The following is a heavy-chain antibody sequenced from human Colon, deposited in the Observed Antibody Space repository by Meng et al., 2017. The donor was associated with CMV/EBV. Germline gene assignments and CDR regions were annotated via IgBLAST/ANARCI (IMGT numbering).Heavy chain of an antibody. CDR1: GYSFTSYW. D-gene: IGHD3-22*01. J-gene: IGHJ3*02. CDR3: ARKYYYDSSGASDAFDI. V-gene: IGHV5-51*01. CDR2: IYPGDSDT. Sequence: KVSCKGSGYSFTSYWIGWVRQMPGKGLEWMGIIYPGDSDTRYSPSFQGQVTISADKSISTAYLQWSSLQASDTAMYYCARKYYYDSSGASDAFDIWGQGTMVTVSS.